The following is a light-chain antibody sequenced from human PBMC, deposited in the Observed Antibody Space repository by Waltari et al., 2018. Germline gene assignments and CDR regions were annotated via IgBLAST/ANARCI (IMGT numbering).Light chain of an antibody. J-gene: IGKJ4*01. CDR3: QQRSNWPLT. CDR2: DAS. V-gene: IGKV3-11*01. CDR1: QSVRSY. Sequence: EIVLTQSPATLSLSPGERATLSCRASQSVRSYLAWYQQKPGQAPRLLIYDASNRATGIPARFRGSGSVTDFTLTISSLEPEDFAVYYCQQRSNWPLTFGGGTKVEIK.